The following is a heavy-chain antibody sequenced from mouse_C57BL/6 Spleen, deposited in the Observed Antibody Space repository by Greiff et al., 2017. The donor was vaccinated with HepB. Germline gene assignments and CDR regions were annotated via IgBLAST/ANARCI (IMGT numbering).Heavy chain of an antibody. CDR2: ISDGGSYT. CDR3: ARDQATVVARDV. D-gene: IGHD1-1*01. Sequence: EVKLQESGGGLVKPGGSLKLSCAASGFTFSSYAMSWVRQTPEKRLEWVATISDGGSYTYYPDNVKGRFTISRDNAKNNLYLQMSHLKSEDTAMYYCARDQATVVARDVWGTGTTVTVSS. J-gene: IGHJ1*03. CDR1: GFTFSSYA. V-gene: IGHV5-4*01.